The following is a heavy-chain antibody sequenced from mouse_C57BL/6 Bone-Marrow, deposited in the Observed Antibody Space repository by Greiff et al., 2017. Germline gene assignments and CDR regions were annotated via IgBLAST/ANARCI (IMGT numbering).Heavy chain of an antibody. Sequence: QVQLQQPGAELVMPGASVKLSCKASGYTFTSYWMHWVKQRPGQGLEWIGEIDPSDSYTNYNQKFKGKSTLTVDKSSSTAYMQLSSLTYEDTAVYYCARRGYGSEGGMDYWGQGTSVTVS. CDR3: ARRGYGSEGGMDY. D-gene: IGHD1-1*01. J-gene: IGHJ4*01. CDR2: IDPSDSYT. CDR1: GYTFTSYW. V-gene: IGHV1-69*01.